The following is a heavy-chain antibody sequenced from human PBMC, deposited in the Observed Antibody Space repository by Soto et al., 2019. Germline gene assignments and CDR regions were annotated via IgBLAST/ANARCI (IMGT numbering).Heavy chain of an antibody. Sequence: QILLQESGPGLVKPSETLSLICAVSGASVNSPPYSGTWVRQPPGKGLEWIGYVHNSGSTKYDPSFQSRVSIALDTSKNHFSLRLTCVTAADAAVYYCRAADYGGIVAYVGQGTRVSVSS. J-gene: IGHJ4*02. CDR1: GASVNSPPYS. V-gene: IGHV4-61*03. CDR3: RAADYGGIVAY. D-gene: IGHD4-17*01. CDR2: VHNSGST.